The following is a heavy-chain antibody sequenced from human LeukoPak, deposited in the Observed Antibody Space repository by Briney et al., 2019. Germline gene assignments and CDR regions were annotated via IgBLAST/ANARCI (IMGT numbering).Heavy chain of an antibody. CDR1: GGSFSGDY. CDR2: INHSGST. Sequence: SETLSLTCAVYGGSFSGDYWRWIRQPPGKGLEWIGEINHSGSTNYNPSLKSRVTISVDTSKNQFSLKLSSVTAADTAVYYCARRDKYQLLNFDYWGQGTLVTVSS. V-gene: IGHV4-34*01. J-gene: IGHJ4*02. CDR3: ARRDKYQLLNFDY. D-gene: IGHD2-2*01.